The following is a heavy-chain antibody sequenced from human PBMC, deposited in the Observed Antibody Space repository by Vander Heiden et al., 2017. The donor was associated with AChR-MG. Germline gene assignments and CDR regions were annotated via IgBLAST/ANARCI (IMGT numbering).Heavy chain of an antibody. Sequence: EVQLVESGGGLVQPGRSLRLSCAASGLTFDDYAMHWVRQAPGKGLEWVSGISWNSGSIGYADSVKGRFTISRDNAKNSLYLQMNSLRAEDTALYYCAKRMERGAAPLGFDYWGQGTLVTVSS. CDR2: ISWNSGSI. D-gene: IGHD6-13*01. CDR3: AKRMERGAAPLGFDY. V-gene: IGHV3-9*01. J-gene: IGHJ4*02. CDR1: GLTFDDYA.